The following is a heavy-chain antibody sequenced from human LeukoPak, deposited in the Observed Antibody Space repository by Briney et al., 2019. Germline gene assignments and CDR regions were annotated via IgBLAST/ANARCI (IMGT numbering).Heavy chain of an antibody. J-gene: IGHJ4*02. CDR2: IDAGNGNT. Sequence: ASVKVSCKASGYTFTNHAIHWVRQAPGQRLEWMGWIDAGNGNTKYSQKFQGRVTFTRDTPASTAYMEQSSLRSEDTAVYYCARGEAAGTIYWGQGTLVTVSS. D-gene: IGHD6-13*01. V-gene: IGHV1-3*01. CDR1: GYTFTNHA. CDR3: ARGEAAGTIY.